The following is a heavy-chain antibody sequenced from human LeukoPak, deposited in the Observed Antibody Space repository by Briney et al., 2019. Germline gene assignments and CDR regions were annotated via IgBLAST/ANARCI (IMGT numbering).Heavy chain of an antibody. CDR1: GFTFNRYA. Sequence: GGSLRLSCAASGFTFNRYAMTWFRQAPGKGLEWVSSISDSGSTTFYADSVKGRLTISRDNSKSTLYLQMNSLRAEDTAIYYCAKVDCGGSGCRRFDYWPQGTLVSVSS. CDR2: ISDSGSTT. V-gene: IGHV3-23*01. CDR3: AKVDCGGSGCRRFDY. D-gene: IGHD2-21*01. J-gene: IGHJ4*02.